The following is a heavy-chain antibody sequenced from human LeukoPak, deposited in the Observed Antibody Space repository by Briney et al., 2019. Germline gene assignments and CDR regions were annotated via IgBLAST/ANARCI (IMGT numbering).Heavy chain of an antibody. V-gene: IGHV4-39*01. CDR2: IYYSGST. J-gene: IGHJ5*02. Sequence: SETLSLTCTVSGGSISGSSYYWGWIRQPPGKGLEWIGSIYYSGSTYYNPSLKSRVTISVDTSKNQFSLKLNSETATDTAVYYCAIPGYSSDRGRFDPWGQGTLVTVSS. CDR3: AIPGYSSDRGRFDP. CDR1: GGSISGSSYY. D-gene: IGHD6-19*01.